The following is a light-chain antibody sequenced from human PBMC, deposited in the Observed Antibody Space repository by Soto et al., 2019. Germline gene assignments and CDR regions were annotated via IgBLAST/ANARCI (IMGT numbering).Light chain of an antibody. CDR2: SNN. V-gene: IGLV1-44*01. J-gene: IGLJ3*02. CDR3: AAWDDSLNGPV. CDR1: SSNIGSNT. Sequence: QSVLTQPPSASGTPGQRVTISCSGSSSNIGSNTVNWYQQLPGTAPKLLIYSNNQRPSGVAHRFSASKSGTSASLAISGLQSDDEDDYYCAAWDDSLNGPVFGGGTKLTVL.